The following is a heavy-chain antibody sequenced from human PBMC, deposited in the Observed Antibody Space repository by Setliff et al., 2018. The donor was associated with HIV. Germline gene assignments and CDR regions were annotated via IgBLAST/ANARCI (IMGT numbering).Heavy chain of an antibody. J-gene: IGHJ5*02. V-gene: IGHV3-48*03. CDR1: GFTFSSSE. CDR2: ITGSGSTI. D-gene: IGHD1-1*01. Sequence: LRLSCTASGFTFSSSEMTWVRQAPGKGLEWVSYITGSGSTIYYADSVKGRFTISRDNAKNSLYLQMNSLRAEDTAVYYCARTSTTTGTTLNWFDPWGQGTLVTVSS. CDR3: ARTSTTTGTTLNWFDP.